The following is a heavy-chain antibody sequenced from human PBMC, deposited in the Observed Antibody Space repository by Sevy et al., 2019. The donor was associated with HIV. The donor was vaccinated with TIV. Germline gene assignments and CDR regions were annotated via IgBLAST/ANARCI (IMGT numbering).Heavy chain of an antibody. CDR1: GFSFRDHY. J-gene: IGHJ3*02. D-gene: IGHD4-4*01. CDR3: VRERIDSKGTAFDI. Sequence: ASVKVSCKAFGFSFRDHYMHWVRQAPGQGLEWMGWISPNSPNSDDTAYVQKFQGWVTMNWDTSMRTTYMELSGLKSDDTAIYYCVRERIDSKGTAFDIWGQGTMVTVSS. V-gene: IGHV1-2*04. CDR2: ISPNSPNSDDT.